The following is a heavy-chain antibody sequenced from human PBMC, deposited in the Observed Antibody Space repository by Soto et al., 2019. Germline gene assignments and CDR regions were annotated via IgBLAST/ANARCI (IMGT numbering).Heavy chain of an antibody. V-gene: IGHV3-48*03. J-gene: IGHJ4*02. D-gene: IGHD5-12*01. Sequence: GSLRLSCATSGPIFSSSDMNWVRQPPGKGLQWVSYITNSGSAMYHADSVKGRFTISRDNAKNSLYLQMDSLRAEDTAVYYCAREGPRYTIDYWGQGTLVTVSS. CDR3: AREGPRYTIDY. CDR1: GPIFSSSD. CDR2: ITNSGSAM.